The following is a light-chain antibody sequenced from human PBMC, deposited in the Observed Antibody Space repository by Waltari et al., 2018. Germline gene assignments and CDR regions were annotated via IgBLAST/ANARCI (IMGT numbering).Light chain of an antibody. V-gene: IGKV3-20*01. CDR2: DAS. J-gene: IGKJ1*01. CDR3: QKYGTRPAT. CDR1: QSVSRT. Sequence: EIVLTQSPGTLSLSPGERATLSCRASQSVSRTLAWSQQKPGQAPRLLIYDASIRATGIPDRFSGSGSGTDFSLTISRLEPEEFAVYYCQKYGTRPATFGQGTKVEIK.